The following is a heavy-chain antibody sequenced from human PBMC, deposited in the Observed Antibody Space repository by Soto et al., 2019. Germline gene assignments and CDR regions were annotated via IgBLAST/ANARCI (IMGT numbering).Heavy chain of an antibody. V-gene: IGHV4-39*01. J-gene: IGHJ4*02. Sequence: PSDTLSLTCSVSGGSFSTSGNYWGWIRQPPGKGLEWIGSIYSSGNPYYNPSLKSRVTISADPSKNQFSLKLTSVTAADTAMYYCARNLDNGGNVYFDHWGQGTMVTVSS. CDR3: ARNLDNGGNVYFDH. D-gene: IGHD4-17*01. CDR1: GGSFSTSGNY. CDR2: IYSSGNP.